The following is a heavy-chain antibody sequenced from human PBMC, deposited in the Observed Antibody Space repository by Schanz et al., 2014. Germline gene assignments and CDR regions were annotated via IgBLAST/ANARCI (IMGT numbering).Heavy chain of an antibody. CDR1: GGSISNANW. Sequence: QVQLQESGPGLVKPSGTLSLTCAVSGGSISNANWWSWVRQPPGKGLQWIGEVYHSGGTNYNPSLKGRVTISLDVSKIQFSLRLNSVTAADTAVYYCARSVGMVRRYFDSWGQGNLVTVSS. V-gene: IGHV4-4*02. D-gene: IGHD5-18*01. CDR2: VYHSGGT. J-gene: IGHJ4*02. CDR3: ARSVGMVRRYFDS.